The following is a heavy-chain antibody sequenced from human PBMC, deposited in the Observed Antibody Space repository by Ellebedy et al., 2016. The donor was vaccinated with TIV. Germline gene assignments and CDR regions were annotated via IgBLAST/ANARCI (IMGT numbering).Heavy chain of an antibody. Sequence: MPSETLSLTCSVSGDSISTSYWSWIRQPPGTGLEWIGYVLYSGHTNYNPSLRSRVTVSIDPSKNQISLKLNSWTAADTAVYYCVSQTHGSSWQTWGQGALVTVST. J-gene: IGHJ5*02. CDR1: GDSISTSY. D-gene: IGHD6-13*01. CDR2: VLYSGHT. V-gene: IGHV4-59*08. CDR3: VSQTHGSSWQT.